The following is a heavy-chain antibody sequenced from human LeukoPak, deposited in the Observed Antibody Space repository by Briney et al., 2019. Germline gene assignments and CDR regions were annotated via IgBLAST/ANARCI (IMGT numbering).Heavy chain of an antibody. Sequence: ASVKVSCKASGYTFTSYDINWVRQAPGQGLEWMGIINPSGGSTSYAQKFQGRVTMTRDMSTSTVYMELSSLRSEDTAVYYCASQARGYSYGAWWYFDLWGRGTLVTVSS. V-gene: IGHV1-46*01. D-gene: IGHD5-18*01. J-gene: IGHJ2*01. CDR3: ASQARGYSYGAWWYFDL. CDR2: INPSGGST. CDR1: GYTFTSYD.